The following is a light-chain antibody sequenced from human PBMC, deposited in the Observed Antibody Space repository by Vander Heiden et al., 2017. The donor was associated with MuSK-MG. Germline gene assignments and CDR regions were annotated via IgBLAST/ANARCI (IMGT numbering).Light chain of an antibody. V-gene: IGKV3-11*01. CDR3: QQRNNWPPEVT. CDR2: NAS. J-gene: IGKJ5*01. CDR1: QSVSIY. Sequence: EIVLTQSPATLSLSPGERATLSCRASQSVSIYLAWYQQKPGQAPRLLIYNASKRATGIPARFSGSGSGTDFTLTIGSLEPEDFAVYYCQQRNNWPPEVTFGQGTRLEMK.